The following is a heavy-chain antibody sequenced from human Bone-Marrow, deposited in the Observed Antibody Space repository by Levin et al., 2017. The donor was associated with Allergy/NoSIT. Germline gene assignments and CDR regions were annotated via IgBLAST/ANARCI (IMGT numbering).Heavy chain of an antibody. CDR3: ARSGYTDGFNDWGYFDS. D-gene: IGHD5-18*01. V-gene: IGHV3-74*01. CDR2: INSDGSVT. Sequence: QSGESLKISCAASGFTFSSYWMHWVRQAPGKGLVWVSRINSDGSVTNYADSVVGRVTISRANAENTLYLQMNGLRAEDTAVYYCARSGYTDGFNDWGYFDSWGQGTLVTVSS. CDR1: GFTFSSYW. J-gene: IGHJ4*02.